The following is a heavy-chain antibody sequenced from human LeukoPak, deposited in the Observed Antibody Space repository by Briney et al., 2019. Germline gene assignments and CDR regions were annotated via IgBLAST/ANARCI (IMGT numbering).Heavy chain of an antibody. V-gene: IGHV3-7*03. CDR2: IKQDGSEK. Sequence: GGSLRLSCAASGFTFTSYWMSWVRQAPGKGLEWVANIKQDGSEKYYVDSVKGRFTISRDNAKNSLYLQMNSLRAEDTAVYYCAKDSVDIVSYFDYWGQGTLVTVSS. J-gene: IGHJ4*02. D-gene: IGHD5/OR15-5a*01. CDR3: AKDSVDIVSYFDY. CDR1: GFTFTSYW.